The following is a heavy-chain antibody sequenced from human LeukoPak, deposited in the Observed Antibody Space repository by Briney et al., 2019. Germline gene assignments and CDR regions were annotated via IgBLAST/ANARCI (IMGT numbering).Heavy chain of an antibody. CDR1: GFTFKIYS. CDR2: ISTSSSHM. D-gene: IGHD3-10*01. J-gene: IGHJ4*02. Sequence: PGGSLRLSCAASGFTFKIYSMNWVRQAPGKGVEWVSSISTSSSHMYYADSVKGRFTISRDNAKNSLYLQMNTLRAEDTAVYYCARDDTSAHFFDYWGQGTLVTVSS. V-gene: IGHV3-21*01. CDR3: ARDDTSAHFFDY.